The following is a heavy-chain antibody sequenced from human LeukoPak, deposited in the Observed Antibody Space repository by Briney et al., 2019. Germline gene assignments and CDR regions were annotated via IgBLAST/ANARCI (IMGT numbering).Heavy chain of an antibody. Sequence: GGSLRLSCAASGFTFSSYAMSWVRQAPGKGLEWVSAISGSGDSTYYADSVKGRFTISRDNAKNSLYLQMNSLRADDTAIYYCARDKIVGPTTLDYWGQGTLVTVSS. CDR1: GFTFSSYA. CDR3: ARDKIVGPTTLDY. V-gene: IGHV3-23*01. CDR2: ISGSGDST. D-gene: IGHD1-26*01. J-gene: IGHJ4*02.